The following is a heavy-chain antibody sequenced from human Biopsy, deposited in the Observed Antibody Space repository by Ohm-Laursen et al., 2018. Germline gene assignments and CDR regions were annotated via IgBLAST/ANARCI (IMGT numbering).Heavy chain of an antibody. J-gene: IGHJ6*02. V-gene: IGHV3-21*01. Sequence: SLRLSCAASGFTFSSYAMEWVRQAPGKGLEWIPYISETSSHIYDADSVRGRFTVARDIAKNSLYLQLNSLRVEYTAVYYCARDSSRRAREGGMDVWGQGTTVTVSS. CDR1: GFTFSSYA. CDR3: ARDSSRRAREGGMDV. D-gene: IGHD6-6*01. CDR2: ISETSSHI.